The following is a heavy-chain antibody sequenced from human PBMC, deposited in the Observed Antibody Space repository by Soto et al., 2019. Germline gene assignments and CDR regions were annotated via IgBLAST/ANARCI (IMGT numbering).Heavy chain of an antibody. CDR2: IYHSGST. V-gene: IGHV4-30-2*01. Sequence: QLQLQESGSGLVKPSQTLSLTCAVSGGSISSGGYSWSWIRQPPGKGLEWIGYIYHSGSTYYNPSRKSRVTISAYRFKNQFSLNLSSVSAADTAVDACARAGPTVSTFDYWGQGTLVTVS. J-gene: IGHJ4*02. CDR3: ARAGPTVSTFDY. D-gene: IGHD4-17*01. CDR1: GGSISSGGYS.